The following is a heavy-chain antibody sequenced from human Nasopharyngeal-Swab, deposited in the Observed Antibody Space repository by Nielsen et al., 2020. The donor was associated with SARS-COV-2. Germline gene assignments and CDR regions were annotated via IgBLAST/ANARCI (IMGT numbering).Heavy chain of an antibody. CDR3: ARGDDSSGYPYSHDY. V-gene: IGHV3-66*01. CDR2: IYAGGST. J-gene: IGHJ4*02. CDR1: GFTFSSYA. D-gene: IGHD3-22*01. Sequence: GKSLKISCAASGFTFSSYAMSWVRQAPGKGLEWVSSIYAGGSTYYADSVKGRFTISRDNSKNTLYLQMNSLRAEDTAVYYCARGDDSSGYPYSHDYWGQGTLVTVSS.